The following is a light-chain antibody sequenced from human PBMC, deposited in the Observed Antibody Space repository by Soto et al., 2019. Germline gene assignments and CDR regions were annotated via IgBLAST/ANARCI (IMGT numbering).Light chain of an antibody. CDR3: SSYGSTSTRYL. Sequence: QSALTQPASVSGSPGQSITISCTGTSSDVGGYNYVSWYQQNPGKAPKLMIYEVSNRPSGVSNRFSGSKSGNTASLTISGLLAEDEDDYFCSSYGSTSTRYLFGTGTKLTVL. CDR2: EVS. CDR1: SSDVGGYNY. V-gene: IGLV2-14*01. J-gene: IGLJ1*01.